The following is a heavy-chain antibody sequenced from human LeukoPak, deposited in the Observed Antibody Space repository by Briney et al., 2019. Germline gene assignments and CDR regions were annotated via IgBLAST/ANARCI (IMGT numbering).Heavy chain of an antibody. Sequence: SETLSLTCTVSGGSISSSSYYWGWIRQPPGKGLEWIGSIYYSGSTYYNPSLKSRVTISVDTSKNQFSLKLSSVTAADTAVYYCARIPQYYYYYMDGWGKGTTVTVSS. J-gene: IGHJ6*03. CDR1: GGSISSSSYY. V-gene: IGHV4-39*07. D-gene: IGHD2-2*02. CDR3: ARIPQYYYYYMDG. CDR2: IYYSGST.